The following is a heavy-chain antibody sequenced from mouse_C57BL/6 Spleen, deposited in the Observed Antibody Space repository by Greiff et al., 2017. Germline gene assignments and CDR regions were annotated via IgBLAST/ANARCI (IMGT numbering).Heavy chain of an antibody. CDR2: INYDGSST. CDR1: GFTFSDYY. Sequence: EVQRVESEGGLVQPGSSMKLSCTASGFTFSDYYMAWVRQVPEKGLEWVANINYDGSSTYYLDSLKSRFIISRDNAKDSLYLQMSSLKSEDTATYYCAREFYYGSSPLWYFDVWGTGTTVTVSS. V-gene: IGHV5-16*01. J-gene: IGHJ1*03. CDR3: AREFYYGSSPLWYFDV. D-gene: IGHD1-1*01.